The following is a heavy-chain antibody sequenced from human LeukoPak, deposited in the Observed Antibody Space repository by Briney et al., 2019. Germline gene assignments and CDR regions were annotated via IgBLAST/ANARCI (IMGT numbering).Heavy chain of an antibody. Sequence: SETLSLTCTVSGGSISSSSYYWGWIRQPPGKGLEWIGSIYYSGSTYYNPSLKSRVTISVDTSKNQFSLKLSSVTAADTAVYYCARPPYCGSTSCYSPPWGQGTLVTVSS. CDR3: ARPPYCGSTSCYSPP. J-gene: IGHJ5*02. CDR2: IYYSGST. V-gene: IGHV4-39*07. CDR1: GGSISSSSYY. D-gene: IGHD2-2*02.